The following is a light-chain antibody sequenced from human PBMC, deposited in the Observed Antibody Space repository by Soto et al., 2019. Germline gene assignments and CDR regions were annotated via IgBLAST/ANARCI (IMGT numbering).Light chain of an antibody. Sequence: EIVMTQSPATLSVSPGERVTLSCRARQSVGSNLAWYQQKPGQAPRLLIYGASTRATGIPARFSGSGSETEFTLTIRSLQAEDSAVYFCQQYNNWPTWTFGQGTKVDIK. CDR2: GAS. J-gene: IGKJ1*01. V-gene: IGKV3-15*01. CDR1: QSVGSN. CDR3: QQYNNWPTWT.